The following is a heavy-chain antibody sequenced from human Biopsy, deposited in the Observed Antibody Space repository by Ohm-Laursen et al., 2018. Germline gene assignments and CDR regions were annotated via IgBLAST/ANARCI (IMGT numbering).Heavy chain of an antibody. CDR2: ISPSGATT. CDR3: ARAGVGSDGTDSYYYGMDV. Sequence: ATVKISCKGSEFSFSRYDMHWVRQAPGQGLGWMGVISPSGATTSFSQKFQGRITMTRDTSTGTVYMDLNSLGSEDTAVYYCARAGVGSDGTDSYYYGMDVWGPGTTVTVSS. D-gene: IGHD5-24*01. V-gene: IGHV1-46*01. J-gene: IGHJ6*02. CDR1: EFSFSRYD.